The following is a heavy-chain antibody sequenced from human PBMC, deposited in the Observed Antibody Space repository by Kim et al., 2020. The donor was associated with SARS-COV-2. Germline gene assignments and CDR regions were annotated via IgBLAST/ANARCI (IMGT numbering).Heavy chain of an antibody. CDR3: ARAGGAITMVRGVEQNWFDP. V-gene: IGHV3-11*06. D-gene: IGHD3-10*01. CDR1: GFTFSDYY. CDR2: ISSSSSYT. J-gene: IGHJ5*02. Sequence: GGSLRLSCAASGFTFSDYYMSWIRQAPGKGLEWVSYISSSSSYTNYADSVKGRFTISRDNAKNSLYLQMNSLRAEDTAVYYCARAGGAITMVRGVEQNWFDPWGQGTLVTVSS.